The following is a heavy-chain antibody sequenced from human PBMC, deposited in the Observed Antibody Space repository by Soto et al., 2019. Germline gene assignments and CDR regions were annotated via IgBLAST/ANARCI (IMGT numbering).Heavy chain of an antibody. CDR1: GFTFSSYG. V-gene: IGHV3-33*01. D-gene: IGHD6-6*01. Sequence: GRSLRLSCAASGFTFSSYGMHWVRQAPGKGLEWVAFIWYDGSNKYYADSVKGRFTISRDNSKNTLYLQMNSLRAEDTAVYYWYGHLGGQLGGDYWGQGTMGTVSS. J-gene: IGHJ4*02. CDR3: YGHLGGQLGGDY. CDR2: IWYDGSNK.